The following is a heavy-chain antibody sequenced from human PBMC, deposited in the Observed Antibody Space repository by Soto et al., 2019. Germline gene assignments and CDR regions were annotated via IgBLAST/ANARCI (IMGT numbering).Heavy chain of an antibody. D-gene: IGHD3-3*01. V-gene: IGHV1-8*02. J-gene: IGHJ6*02. Sequence: ASVKVSCKASGYTFTGYHMHWVRQAPGQGLEWMGWMNPNSGNTGYAQKFQGRVTMTRNTSISTAYMELSSLRSEDTAVYYCARSPRSDFWSGYYTYYYYYYGMDVWGQGTTVTVSS. CDR1: GYTFTGYH. CDR2: MNPNSGNT. CDR3: ARSPRSDFWSGYYTYYYYYYGMDV.